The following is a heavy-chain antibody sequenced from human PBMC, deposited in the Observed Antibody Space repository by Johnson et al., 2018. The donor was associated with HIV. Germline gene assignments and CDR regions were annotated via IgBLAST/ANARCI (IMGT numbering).Heavy chain of an antibody. D-gene: IGHD3-16*01. Sequence: VQLVESGGGLVQPGGSLRLSCAASGFTFSSYWMNWVRQAPGKGLEWVANINQDGSEKYFVDSVKGRFSISRDNTKNSLYLQMNSLRAEDTALYYCARGRGALDIWGQGTMVTVSS. CDR3: ARGRGALDI. V-gene: IGHV3-7*04. CDR2: INQDGSEK. CDR1: GFTFSSYW. J-gene: IGHJ3*02.